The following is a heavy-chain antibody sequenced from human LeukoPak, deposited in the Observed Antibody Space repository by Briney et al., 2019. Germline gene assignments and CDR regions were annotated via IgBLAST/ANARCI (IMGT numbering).Heavy chain of an antibody. J-gene: IGHJ4*02. Sequence: TLSLTCTVSGGSISSGGYYWSWIRQHPGKGLEWIGYIYYSGSTYYNPSLKSRVTISVDTSKNQFSLKLSSVTAADTAVYYCARTTVATMSFDYWGQGTLVTVSS. V-gene: IGHV4-31*03. CDR2: IYYSGST. CDR1: GGSISSGGYY. D-gene: IGHD5-12*01. CDR3: ARTTVATMSFDY.